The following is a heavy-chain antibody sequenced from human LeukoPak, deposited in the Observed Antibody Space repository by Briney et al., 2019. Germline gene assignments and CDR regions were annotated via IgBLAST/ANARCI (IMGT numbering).Heavy chain of an antibody. CDR2: ISSRSLYI. D-gene: IGHD1-26*01. J-gene: IGHJ5*02. CDR1: GFTFSDYS. Sequence: GGSLRLSCAASGFTFSDYSMNWVRQAPGEGLEWVSSISSRSLYIHYADSVKGRFTISRDNVKNSLYLQMNSLRAEDTAVYYCARDSRHHRFLYWDWFDPWGQGTLVTVSS. CDR3: ARDSRHHRFLYWDWFDP. V-gene: IGHV3-21*01.